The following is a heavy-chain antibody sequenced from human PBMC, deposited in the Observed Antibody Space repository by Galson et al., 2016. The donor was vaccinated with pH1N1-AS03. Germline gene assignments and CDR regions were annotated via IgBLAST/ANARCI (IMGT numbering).Heavy chain of an antibody. Sequence: SLRLSCAGSGFTFDAYAMHWVRQAPGKGLEWVSGIDWNSGTIGYTDSVKGRFAISRDNAKNSLYLQMNSRRAEDTALYYCADSPGDCSAGSCADQGYFDYWGHGTLVTVSA. CDR3: ADSPGDCSAGSCADQGYFDY. CDR2: IDWNSGTI. CDR1: GFTFDAYA. V-gene: IGHV3-9*01. J-gene: IGHJ4*01. D-gene: IGHD2-15*01.